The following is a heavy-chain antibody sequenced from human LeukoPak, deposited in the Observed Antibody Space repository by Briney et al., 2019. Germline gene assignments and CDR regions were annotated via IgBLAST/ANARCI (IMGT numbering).Heavy chain of an antibody. CDR2: VIPILGTT. J-gene: IGHJ4*02. Sequence: SVKVSCKASGTTFSRSAISWVRQAPGQGLDWMGGVIPILGTTNYAQKFQDRVSITTDESTSTAYMEVSSLRSVDTAVYYCARDDGSATLGFDSWGQGTLVTVSS. CDR3: ARDDGSATLGFDS. V-gene: IGHV1-69*05. D-gene: IGHD1-26*01. CDR1: GTTFSRSA.